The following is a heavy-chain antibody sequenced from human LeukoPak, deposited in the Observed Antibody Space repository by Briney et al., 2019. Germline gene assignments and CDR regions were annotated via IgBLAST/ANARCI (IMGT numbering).Heavy chain of an antibody. CDR1: GGSISGSY. CDR3: ARHWGDGYNLYWYFDL. D-gene: IGHD5-24*01. Sequence: SETLSLTCTVSGGSISGSYWSWIRQPPGKGLEWIGYIYYSGSTDYNPSLKSRVTMSVGTSKNQFSLKLNSVTAADTAVYYCARHWGDGYNLYWYFDLWGRGTLVTVSS. CDR2: IYYSGST. V-gene: IGHV4-59*01. J-gene: IGHJ2*01.